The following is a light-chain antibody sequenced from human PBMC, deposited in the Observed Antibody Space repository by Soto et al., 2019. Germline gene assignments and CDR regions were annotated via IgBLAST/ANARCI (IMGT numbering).Light chain of an antibody. V-gene: IGKV1-39*01. CDR1: QTITTY. CDR2: AAI. CDR3: QQTYSTPHP. J-gene: IGKJ2*01. Sequence: DIQMTQSPSSLSASVGDRVTITCRASQTITTYLNWYQHKPGKAPKLLIYAAISLQSGVPSRLSGSGSGTDFTLTISSLQPEDFANYYCQQTYSTPHPFGQGTKVEIK.